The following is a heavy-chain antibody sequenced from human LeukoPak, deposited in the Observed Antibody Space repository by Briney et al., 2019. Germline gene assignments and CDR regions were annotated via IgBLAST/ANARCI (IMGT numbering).Heavy chain of an antibody. Sequence: PGGSLRLSCAASGFTFDDYAMHWVRHGPGKGLEWVSLISGDGGSTYYADSVKGRFTIARDNSKNSMYLQMNSLRTEDTALYYCAKDLAAAGSYYYYYGMDVWGQGTTVTVSS. J-gene: IGHJ6*02. CDR3: AKDLAAAGSYYYYYGMDV. CDR2: ISGDGGST. CDR1: GFTFDDYA. V-gene: IGHV3-43*02. D-gene: IGHD6-13*01.